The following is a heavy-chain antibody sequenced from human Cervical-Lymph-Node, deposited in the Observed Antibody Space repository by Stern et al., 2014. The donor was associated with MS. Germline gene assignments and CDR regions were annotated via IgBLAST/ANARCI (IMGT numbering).Heavy chain of an antibody. CDR1: GYTFNSYG. CDR3: ARGWELNF. CDR2: INTYNGDT. J-gene: IGHJ4*02. Sequence: VQLVESGAEVKKPGASVKVSCRASGYTFNSYGISWVRQAPGQGLEWMGWINTYNGDTNSAQKLQGRVTMTTDTSTSTAYMELRSLRSDDTAVYYCARGWELNFWGQGTLVTVSS. D-gene: IGHD1-26*01. V-gene: IGHV1-18*01.